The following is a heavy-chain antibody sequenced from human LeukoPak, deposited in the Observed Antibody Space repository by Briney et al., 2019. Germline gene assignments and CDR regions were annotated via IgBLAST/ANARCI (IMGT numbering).Heavy chain of an antibody. CDR2: IYYSGST. Sequence: SETLSLTCTVSGGSISSYYWSWIRQPPGKGLEWIGYIYYSGSTNYNPSLKSRVTISVDTSKNQFSLKLSSVTAADTAVYYCARDVGLRYYGSGSFFNWFDPWGQGTLVTVSP. D-gene: IGHD3-10*01. J-gene: IGHJ5*02. V-gene: IGHV4-59*01. CDR1: GGSISSYY. CDR3: ARDVGLRYYGSGSFFNWFDP.